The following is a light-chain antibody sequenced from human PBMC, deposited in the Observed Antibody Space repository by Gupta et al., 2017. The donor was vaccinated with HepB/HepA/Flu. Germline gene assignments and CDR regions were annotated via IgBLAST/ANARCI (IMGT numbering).Light chain of an antibody. CDR3: CSYAGSSTHYV. CDR1: SSYVGSYNL. CDR2: EVS. Sequence: HSALTQPATVSGSPGQSITIPCPRTSSYVGSYNLVSWYQQHPGKAPKLIIYEVSKRPSGVSNRFSGSKSGNTASLTITGLQAEDEADYYCCSYAGSSTHYVFGTGTKVTVL. J-gene: IGLJ1*01. V-gene: IGLV2-23*02.